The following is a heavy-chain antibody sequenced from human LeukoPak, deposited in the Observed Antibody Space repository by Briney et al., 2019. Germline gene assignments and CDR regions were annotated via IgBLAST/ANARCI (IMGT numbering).Heavy chain of an antibody. V-gene: IGHV3-7*01. Sequence: GGSLRLSCAASGFTFSSYWMSWVRQAPGKGLEWVANIKQDGSEKYYVDSVKGRFTISRDNAKNSLYLQMNSLRAEDTAVYYCAREGCSGGSCQNYYYYGMYVWGQGTTVTVSS. D-gene: IGHD2-15*01. CDR2: IKQDGSEK. CDR3: AREGCSGGSCQNYYYYGMYV. J-gene: IGHJ6*02. CDR1: GFTFSSYW.